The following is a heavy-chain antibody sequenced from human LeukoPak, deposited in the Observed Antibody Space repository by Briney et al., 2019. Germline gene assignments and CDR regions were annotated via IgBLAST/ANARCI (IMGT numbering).Heavy chain of an antibody. V-gene: IGHV5-51*01. CDR2: IYPGDSDT. CDR3: ARDAIVGATQGYFDL. Sequence: GESLKISCKGSGYSFATYWIGWRRQMPGKGLEWMGIIYPGDSDTRYSPSFQGQVTISSDKSINTAYLQWSNLKASDTAMYFCARDAIVGATQGYFDLWGRGTLVTVSS. D-gene: IGHD1-26*01. J-gene: IGHJ2*01. CDR1: GYSFATYW.